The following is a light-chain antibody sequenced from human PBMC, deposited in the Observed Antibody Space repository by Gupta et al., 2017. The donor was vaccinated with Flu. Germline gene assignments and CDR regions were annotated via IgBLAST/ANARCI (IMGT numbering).Light chain of an antibody. Sequence: ATLSLSPGERATLSCRASQSVSSYLAWYQQKPGQAPRLLIYDASKRDTGIPARFSGSGYGTDFTLIISSREPEDFAVYYCQQRGNRPPHTFGGGTKVEIK. J-gene: IGKJ4*01. V-gene: IGKV3-11*01. CDR2: DAS. CDR3: QQRGNRPPHT. CDR1: QSVSSY.